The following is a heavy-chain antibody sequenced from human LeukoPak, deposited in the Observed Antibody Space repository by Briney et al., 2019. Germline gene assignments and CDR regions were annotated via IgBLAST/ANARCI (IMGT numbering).Heavy chain of an antibody. D-gene: IGHD3-10*01. Sequence: SGTLSLTCAVSGGSISSSNWWSWVRQPPGKGLEWIGEIYHSGSTNYNPSLKSRVTISVGTSKNQFSLKLSSVTAADTAVYYCARTPSMVRGVRRQSYAFDIWGQGTMVTVSS. CDR1: GGSISSSNW. V-gene: IGHV4-4*02. CDR3: ARTPSMVRGVRRQSYAFDI. CDR2: IYHSGST. J-gene: IGHJ3*02.